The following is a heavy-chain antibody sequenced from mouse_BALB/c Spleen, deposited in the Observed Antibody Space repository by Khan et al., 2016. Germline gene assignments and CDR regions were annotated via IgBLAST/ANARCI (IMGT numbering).Heavy chain of an antibody. V-gene: IGHV3-6*02. CDR3: AYYDYDAMDY. Sequence: EVQLQESGPGLVKPSQSLSLTCSVTGYSITSGYYWNWIRQFPGNKLEWMGYISYDGSNNYNQSLKNRISITRDTSKNQFFLQLNSVTTEDTATYYCAYYDYDAMDYWGQGTSVTVAS. CDR2: ISYDGSN. J-gene: IGHJ4*01. CDR1: GYSITSGYY. D-gene: IGHD2-1*01.